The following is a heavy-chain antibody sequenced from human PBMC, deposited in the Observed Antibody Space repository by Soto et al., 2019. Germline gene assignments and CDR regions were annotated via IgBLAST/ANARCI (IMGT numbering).Heavy chain of an antibody. D-gene: IGHD3-22*01. V-gene: IGHV1-69*19. CDR3: ATGRIVVVGSRAYYGMDV. Sequence: QLQLAQSGADVKKAGSSVKVSCKASGGTLRNSAFSWVRQAPGHGLEWMGGIIPVFGIVNYAQKFQDRVTITADESTSTAYMELRSLRSEDTAVYFCATGRIVVVGSRAYYGMDVWGQGTTVTV. J-gene: IGHJ6*02. CDR1: GGTLRNSA. CDR2: IIPVFGIV.